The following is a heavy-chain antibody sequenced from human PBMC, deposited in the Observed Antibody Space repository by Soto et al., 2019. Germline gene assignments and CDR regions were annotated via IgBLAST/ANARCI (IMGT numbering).Heavy chain of an antibody. J-gene: IGHJ4*02. CDR2: IIPIFGTA. D-gene: IGHD6-13*01. V-gene: IGHV1-69*06. CDR1: GGTLSSYA. CDR3: ARDLSSSWPGFFDY. Sequence: SVKVSCKASGGTLSSYAISWVRQAPGQGLEWMGGIIPIFGTANYAQKFQGRVTITADKSTSTAYMELSSLRSEDTAVYYCARDLSSSWPGFFDYWGQGTLVTVSS.